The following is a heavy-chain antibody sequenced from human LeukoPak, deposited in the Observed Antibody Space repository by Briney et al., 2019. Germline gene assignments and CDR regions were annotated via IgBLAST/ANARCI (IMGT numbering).Heavy chain of an antibody. V-gene: IGHV1-18*01. J-gene: IGHJ4*02. CDR2: INTYNGNT. CDR3: ARDLVDGVGAPGAY. CDR1: GYTFTNYG. Sequence: GASVKVSCKASGYTFTNYGITWMRQAPGQGLEWMGWINTYNGNTNYAQKLQGRVTITTDTSTSTAYMELRNPRSDDTAVFYCARDLVDGVGAPGAYWGQGALVTVSS. D-gene: IGHD1-26*01.